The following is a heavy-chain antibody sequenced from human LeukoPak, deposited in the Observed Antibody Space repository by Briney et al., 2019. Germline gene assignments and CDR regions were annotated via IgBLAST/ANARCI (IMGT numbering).Heavy chain of an antibody. V-gene: IGHV4-34*01. J-gene: IGHJ5*02. CDR1: GGSFSDYY. CDR3: ARGHYSSSSFWFDP. D-gene: IGHD6-6*01. Sequence: SETLSLTCAVYGGSFSDYYWSWIRQPPGKGLEWIGEINHSGSTNYNPSLKSRVTISLDTSKNQFSLKLTSVTAADTAVYYCARGHYSSSSFWFDPWGQGTLVTVSS. CDR2: INHSGST.